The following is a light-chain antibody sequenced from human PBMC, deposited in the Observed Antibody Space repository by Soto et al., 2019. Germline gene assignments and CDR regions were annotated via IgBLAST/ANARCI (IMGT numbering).Light chain of an antibody. Sequence: QSALTQPASVSGSPGQSITISCTGTSSDIGAYNSVSWYQQHPGKAPKLMIYEVSNRPSGVSNRFSASKSGSTASLTISGLQAEDEADYYCSSRTTSNPDVFGTGTKVTVL. J-gene: IGLJ1*01. CDR1: SSDIGAYNS. V-gene: IGLV2-14*01. CDR2: EVS. CDR3: SSRTTSNPDV.